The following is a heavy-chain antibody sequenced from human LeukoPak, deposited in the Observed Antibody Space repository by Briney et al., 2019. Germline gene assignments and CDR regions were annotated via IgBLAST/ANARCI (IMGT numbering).Heavy chain of an antibody. D-gene: IGHD3-10*01. J-gene: IGHJ6*03. CDR3: ARDLTPYGSGSYYDYYYYYMDV. CDR2: MNPNSGNT. V-gene: IGHV1-8*01. Sequence: ASVKVSCKASGYTFTSYDINWVRQATGQGLEWMGWMNPNSGNTGYAQKFQGRVTITTDESTSTAYMELSSLRSEDTAVYYCARDLTPYGSGSYYDYYYYYMDVWGKGTTVTVSS. CDR1: GYTFTSYD.